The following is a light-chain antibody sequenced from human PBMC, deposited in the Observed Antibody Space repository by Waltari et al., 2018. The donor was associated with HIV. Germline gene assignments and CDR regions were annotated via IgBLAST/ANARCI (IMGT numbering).Light chain of an antibody. V-gene: IGLV1-40*01. J-gene: IGLJ2*01. CDR1: SPNIGAGSD. Sequence: QSVLTQPPSVSGAPGPRVTISCTGSSPNIGAGSDVHWYQQLPGTAPKLLIYGNSNRPSGVPDRFSGSKSGTSASLAITGLQAEDEADYYCQSYDSSLSAVVFGGGTKLTVL. CDR2: GNS. CDR3: QSYDSSLSAVV.